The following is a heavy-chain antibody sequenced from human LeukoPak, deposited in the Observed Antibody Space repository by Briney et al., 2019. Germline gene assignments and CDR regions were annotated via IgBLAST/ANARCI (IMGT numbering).Heavy chain of an antibody. CDR3: ARVRGIVVVPDP. Sequence: LRLSCAASGFTFSDYYWSWIRQHPGKGLEWIGYIYYSGSTYYNPSLKSRVTISVDTSKNQFSLKLSSVTAADTAVYYCARVRGIVVVPDPWGQGTLVTVSS. CDR1: GFTFSDYY. D-gene: IGHD2-2*01. CDR2: IYYSGST. J-gene: IGHJ5*02. V-gene: IGHV4-31*02.